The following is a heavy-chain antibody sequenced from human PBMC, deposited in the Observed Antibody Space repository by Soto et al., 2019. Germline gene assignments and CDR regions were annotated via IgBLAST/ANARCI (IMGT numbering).Heavy chain of an antibody. CDR3: VSWVSAHFDY. Sequence: RSLRLYCAASEFTFNGHGMSSARQAPVQGPEWVSTISPEGFNTHYAYSVRGRFTISRDNSRNTVDLHMSSLRAEDTAIYYCVSWVSAHFDYWG. V-gene: IGHV3-23*01. CDR2: ISPEGFNT. D-gene: IGHD2-8*01. CDR1: EFTFNGHG. J-gene: IGHJ4*01.